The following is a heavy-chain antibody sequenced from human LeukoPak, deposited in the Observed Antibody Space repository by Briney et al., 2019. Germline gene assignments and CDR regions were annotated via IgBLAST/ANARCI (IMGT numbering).Heavy chain of an antibody. CDR2: IYSGGRT. CDR1: GLAVTNNY. Sequence: GGSLRLSCAASGLAVTNNYMTWVRQAPGKGLEWVSVIYSGGRTSYAASVKGRFTISRDNAKNTVYIQVSGLKVDDTAVYYCASGTSSGYYRTEAFDLWGQGTMDTVSS. D-gene: IGHD3-22*01. J-gene: IGHJ3*01. CDR3: ASGTSSGYYRTEAFDL. V-gene: IGHV3-66*01.